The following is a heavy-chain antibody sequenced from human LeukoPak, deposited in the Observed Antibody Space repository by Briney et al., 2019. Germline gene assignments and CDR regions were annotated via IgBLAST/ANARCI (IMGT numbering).Heavy chain of an antibody. V-gene: IGHV1-24*01. CDR2: FDPEDGET. CDR1: GYTLTELS. D-gene: IGHD2-15*01. J-gene: IGHJ4*02. CDR3: ARDAGLAATLGLDY. Sequence: ASVKVSCKGSGYTLTELSMHGVRQAPGKGLEWMGGFDPEDGETIYAQKFQGRVTMTEDTSTDTAYMELSSLRSEDTAVYYCARDAGLAATLGLDYWGQGTLVTLSS.